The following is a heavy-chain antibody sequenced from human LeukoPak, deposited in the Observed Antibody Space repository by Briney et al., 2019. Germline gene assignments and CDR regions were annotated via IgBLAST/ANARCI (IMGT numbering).Heavy chain of an antibody. Sequence: GGSLRLSCEASGFTLSSYSMNWVRQAPGKGLEWVSYISSSSSTIYYADSVKGRFTISRDNAKNSLYLQMNSLRAEDTAVYYCARGAPRGYSYGLGDSNWFDPWGQGTLVTVSS. CDR2: ISSSSSTI. CDR1: GFTLSSYS. V-gene: IGHV3-48*01. D-gene: IGHD5-18*01. CDR3: ARGAPRGYSYGLGDSNWFDP. J-gene: IGHJ5*02.